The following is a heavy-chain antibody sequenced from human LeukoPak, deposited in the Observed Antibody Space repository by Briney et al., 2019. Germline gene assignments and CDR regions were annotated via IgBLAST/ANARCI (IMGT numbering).Heavy chain of an antibody. V-gene: IGHV3-21*01. J-gene: IGHJ4*02. D-gene: IGHD3-22*01. Sequence: GGSLRLSCAAFGFTFSSYSMNWVRQAPGKGLEWVSSISSSSSYIYYADSVKGRFTISRDNAKNSLYLQMNSLRAEDTAVYYCARSSSGYAFDYWGQGTLVTVSS. CDR2: ISSSSSYI. CDR3: ARSSSGYAFDY. CDR1: GFTFSSYS.